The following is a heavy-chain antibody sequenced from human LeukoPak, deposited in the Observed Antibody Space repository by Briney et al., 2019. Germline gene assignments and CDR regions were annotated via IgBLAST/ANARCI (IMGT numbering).Heavy chain of an antibody. J-gene: IGHJ4*02. D-gene: IGHD3-9*01. Sequence: GGSLRLSCAASGFTFSSYWMTWVRQAPGKGLEWVANIERDGSEQYYVDSVKGRFTISRDNAKNSLYLQMNNLRAEDTAVYYCAGTPNYDISMGRIFHFDYWGQGTLVTV. CDR2: IERDGSEQ. CDR3: AGTPNYDISMGRIFHFDY. CDR1: GFTFSSYW. V-gene: IGHV3-7*04.